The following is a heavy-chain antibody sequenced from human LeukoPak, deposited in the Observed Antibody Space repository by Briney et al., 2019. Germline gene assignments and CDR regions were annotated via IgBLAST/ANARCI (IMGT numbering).Heavy chain of an antibody. CDR2: INHSGST. D-gene: IGHD3-3*01. J-gene: IGHJ5*02. CDR1: GGSFSGYY. CDR3: AGRSPWSGYFLSGWNWFDP. V-gene: IGHV4-34*01. Sequence: SETLSLTCAVYGGSFSGYYWSWIRQPPGKGLEWIGEINHSGSTNYNPSLKSRVTISVDTSKNQFSLKLSSVTAADTAVYYCAGRSPWSGYFLSGWNWFDPWGQGTLVTVSS.